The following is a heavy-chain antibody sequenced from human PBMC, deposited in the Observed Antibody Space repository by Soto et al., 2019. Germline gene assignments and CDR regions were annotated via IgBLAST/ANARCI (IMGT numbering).Heavy chain of an antibody. CDR1: GGTFSSYA. J-gene: IGHJ3*02. CDR2: IIPIFGTA. V-gene: IGHV1-69*13. CDR3: ARDQGGAARPGSDAFDI. Sequence: ASVKVSCKASGGTFSSYAISWVRQAPGQGLEWMGGIIPIFGTANYAQKFQGRVTITADDSTSTAYMELSSLRSEDTAVYYCARDQGGAARPGSDAFDIWGQGTMVTVSS. D-gene: IGHD6-6*01.